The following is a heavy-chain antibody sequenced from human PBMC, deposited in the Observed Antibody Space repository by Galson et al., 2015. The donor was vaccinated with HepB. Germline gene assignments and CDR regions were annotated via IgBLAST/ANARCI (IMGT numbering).Heavy chain of an antibody. V-gene: IGHV3-23*01. CDR2: ISGNGDST. J-gene: IGHJ5*01. CDR1: GFAFDTHA. D-gene: IGHD3-10*01. Sequence: SLRLSCAASGFAFDTHAMSWVRQAPGKGLEWISGISGNGDSTFYGDSVKGRFTVSRDNSKNILFLQMNSLRAEDTGLYFCAKGHGLFDSWGHGILVTVSS. CDR3: AKGHGLFDS.